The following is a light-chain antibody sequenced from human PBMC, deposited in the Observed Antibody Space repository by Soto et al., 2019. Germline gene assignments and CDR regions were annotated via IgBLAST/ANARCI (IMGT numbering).Light chain of an antibody. J-gene: IGKJ2*01. V-gene: IGKV3-20*01. CDR2: GAS. CDR1: ESVTSRF. CDR3: QRYGTSRGS. Sequence: IVLTQSPGTLSLSPGERATLSCRASESVTSRFRAWYKQRPGQAPRLLIYGASSRASGIPDRFSGSGSGADFTLTIDRLEPEDSAVFYCQRYGTSRGSFGQGTNLEIK.